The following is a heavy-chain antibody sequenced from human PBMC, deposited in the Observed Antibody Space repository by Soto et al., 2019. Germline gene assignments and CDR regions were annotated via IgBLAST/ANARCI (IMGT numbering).Heavy chain of an antibody. D-gene: IGHD3-22*01. Sequence: SETLSLTCTVSGGSISNNNYYWGWIRQPPGKGLEWIGYIYSSGSTYCNPSLRSRATISADTSKNQFSLELTSVIAADTAVYYCARGGGYDYWGQGALVTVSS. J-gene: IGHJ4*02. CDR1: GGSISNNNYY. CDR3: ARGGGYDY. V-gene: IGHV4-30-4*08. CDR2: IYSSGST.